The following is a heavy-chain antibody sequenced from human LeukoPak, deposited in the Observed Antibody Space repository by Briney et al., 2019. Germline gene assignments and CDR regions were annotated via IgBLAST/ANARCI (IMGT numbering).Heavy chain of an antibody. D-gene: IGHD6-6*01. CDR3: ARTSDSSSYEYYFDY. CDR1: GYTFTSYG. V-gene: IGHV1-18*01. Sequence: ASVKVSCKASGYTFTSYGISWVRQAPGQGLEWMGWISAYNGNTDYAQKLQGRVTMTTDTSTSTAYMELRGLRSEDTAMYYCARTSDSSSYEYYFDYWGQGTLVTVSS. J-gene: IGHJ4*02. CDR2: ISAYNGNT.